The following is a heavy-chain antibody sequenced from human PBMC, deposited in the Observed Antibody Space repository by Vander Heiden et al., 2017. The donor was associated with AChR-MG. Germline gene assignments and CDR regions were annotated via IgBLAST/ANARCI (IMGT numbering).Heavy chain of an antibody. CDR2: IYTSGST. J-gene: IGHJ4*01. V-gene: IGHV4-4*07. CDR1: GGSISSYY. Sequence: QVQLQESGPGLVKPSETLSLTCTVSGGSISSYYWSWIRQPAGKGLEWIGRIYTSGSTNYNPSLKSRVTMSVDTSKNQFSLKLSSVTAAHTAVYYCAKVGLSIGPQYYFDYWGHGPLVTVSS. D-gene: IGHD3-3*02. CDR3: AKVGLSIGPQYYFDY.